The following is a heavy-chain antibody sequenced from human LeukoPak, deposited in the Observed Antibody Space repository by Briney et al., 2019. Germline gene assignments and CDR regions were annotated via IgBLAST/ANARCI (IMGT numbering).Heavy chain of an antibody. D-gene: IGHD2-2*02. CDR2: ISYDGSNK. CDR3: ARDLPRYCSSTSCYTNWFDP. V-gene: IGHV3-30-3*01. CDR1: GFTFSRFA. J-gene: IGHJ5*02. Sequence: PGGCLRLSCAASGFTFSRFAMGWVRQAPGKGLEWVAVISYDGSNKYYADSVKGRFTISRDNSKNTLYLQMNSLRAEDTAVYYCARDLPRYCSSTSCYTNWFDPWGQGTLVTVSS.